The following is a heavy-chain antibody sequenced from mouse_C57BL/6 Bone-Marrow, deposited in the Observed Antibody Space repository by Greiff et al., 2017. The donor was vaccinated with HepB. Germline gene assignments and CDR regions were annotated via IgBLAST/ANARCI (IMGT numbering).Heavy chain of an antibody. J-gene: IGHJ2*01. CDR1: GYTFTSYW. Sequence: QVQLQQPGAELVMPGASVKLSCKASGYTFTSYWMHWVKQRPGQGLEWIGEIDPSDSYTNYNQKFKGKSKLTVDKSSSTAYMQLSSLTSEDSAVYYCARIYGSSLFDYWGQGTTLTVSS. V-gene: IGHV1-69*01. CDR3: ARIYGSSLFDY. D-gene: IGHD1-1*01. CDR2: IDPSDSYT.